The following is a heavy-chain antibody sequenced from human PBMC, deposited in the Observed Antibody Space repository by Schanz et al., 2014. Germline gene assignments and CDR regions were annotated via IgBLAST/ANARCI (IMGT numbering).Heavy chain of an antibody. J-gene: IGHJ4*02. CDR3: AKLDGYAYGSMGQEYFDY. V-gene: IGHV3-30*02. CDR1: GFIFRTYG. Sequence: QVHLVESGGGVVQPGGSLRLSCAASGFIFRTYGMHWVRQAPGKGLEWVAFIHYDGTYKYYADSVKGRFTISRDNSENTLDLQMISLRAEDTAVYYCAKLDGYAYGSMGQEYFDYWGQGTLVAVSS. CDR2: IHYDGTYK. D-gene: IGHD5-18*01.